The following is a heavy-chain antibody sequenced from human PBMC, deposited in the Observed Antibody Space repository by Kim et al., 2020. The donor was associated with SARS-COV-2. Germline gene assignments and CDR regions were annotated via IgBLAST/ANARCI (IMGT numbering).Heavy chain of an antibody. J-gene: IGHJ3*02. V-gene: IGHV3-13*01. Sequence: GGSLRLSCAASGFTFSSYDMHWVRQATGKGLEWVSAIGTAGDTYYPGSVKGRFTISRENAKNSLYLQMNSLRAGDTAVYYCARGQGLSWPEDAFDIWGQGTMVTVSS. CDR1: GFTFSSYD. CDR3: ARGQGLSWPEDAFDI. D-gene: IGHD6-13*01. CDR2: IGTAGDT.